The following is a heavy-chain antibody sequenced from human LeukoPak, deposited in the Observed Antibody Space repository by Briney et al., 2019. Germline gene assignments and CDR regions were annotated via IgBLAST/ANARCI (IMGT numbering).Heavy chain of an antibody. D-gene: IGHD1-26*01. J-gene: IGHJ4*02. V-gene: IGHV4-30-4*08. CDR1: GGSISSGDYY. CDR2: IYYSGST. Sequence: SQTLSLTCTVSGGSISSGDYYWSWIRQPPGKGLEWIGYIYYSGSTYYNPSLKSRVTISVDTSKNQFSLKLSSVTAADTAVYYCARGSGSGSYWFDYWGQGTLVTVSS. CDR3: ARGSGSGSYWFDY.